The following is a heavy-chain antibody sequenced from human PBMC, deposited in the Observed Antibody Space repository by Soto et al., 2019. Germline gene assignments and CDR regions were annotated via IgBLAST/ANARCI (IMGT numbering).Heavy chain of an antibody. Sequence: KASETLSLTCAVSGGSISSGGYSWSWIRQPPGKGLEWIGYIYHSGSTYYNPSLKSRVTISVDRSKNQFSLKLSSVTAADTAVYYCARGGIVATILNGMDVWGQGTTVTVS. V-gene: IGHV4-30-2*01. CDR2: IYHSGST. CDR3: ARGGIVATILNGMDV. CDR1: GGSISSGGYS. J-gene: IGHJ6*02. D-gene: IGHD5-12*01.